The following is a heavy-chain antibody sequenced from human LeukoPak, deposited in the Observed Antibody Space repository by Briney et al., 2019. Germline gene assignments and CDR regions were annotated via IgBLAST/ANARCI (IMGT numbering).Heavy chain of an antibody. CDR1: GFTFSSYG. CDR3: AKAHTVTTLYWFDP. J-gene: IGHJ5*02. CDR2: ISYDGSNQ. Sequence: GRSLRLSCAASGFTFSSYGMHWVRQAPGKGLEWVAVISYDGSNQYYADSVKGRFTIPRDNSKNTLYLQMNSLRGADTAVYYCAKAHTVTTLYWFDPWGQGTLVTVSS. V-gene: IGHV3-30*18. D-gene: IGHD4-17*01.